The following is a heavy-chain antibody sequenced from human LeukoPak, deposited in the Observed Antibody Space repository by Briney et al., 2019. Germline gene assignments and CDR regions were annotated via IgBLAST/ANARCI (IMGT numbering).Heavy chain of an antibody. CDR2: IKYDGTHK. Sequence: GGSLRLSCVASGISFSSYSMAWVRQAPGKGLEWVANIKYDGTHKFYAGSVKGRFTISRDNAKNSLFLEMNSLTADDTAVYFCASSHDSSGNDWGQGTLVTVSS. V-gene: IGHV3-7*01. CDR3: ASSHDSSGND. D-gene: IGHD3-22*01. J-gene: IGHJ4*02. CDR1: GISFSSYS.